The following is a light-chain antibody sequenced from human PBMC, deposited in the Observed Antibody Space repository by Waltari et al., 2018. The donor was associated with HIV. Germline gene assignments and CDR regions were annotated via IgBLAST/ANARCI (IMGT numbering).Light chain of an antibody. CDR2: SNN. CDR1: SSNIGSNT. CDR3: AAWDNSLNGVV. J-gene: IGLJ2*01. Sequence: QSVLTQPPSASGTPGQRVTIPCSGSSSNIGSNTVNWYQQPPGTAPKLPIYSNNQRPSGVPDRFSGSKSGTSASLTISGLQSEDEADYYCAAWDNSLNGVVFGGGTKLTVL. V-gene: IGLV1-44*01.